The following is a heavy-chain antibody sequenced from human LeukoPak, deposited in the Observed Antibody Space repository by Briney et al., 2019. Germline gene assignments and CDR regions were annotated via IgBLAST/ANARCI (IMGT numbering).Heavy chain of an antibody. CDR1: GVSMSNYY. CDR2: ISGSGKT. V-gene: IGHV4-59*01. J-gene: IGHJ4*02. D-gene: IGHD1-1*01. CDR3: TRVGRSLHWNPVY. Sequence: SETLSFTCTVSGVSMSNYYWSWIRQPPGKGLEWIGCISGSGKTNYNPSLRSRVTISVDTSKNQFSLKLSSVTAADTAVYYCTRVGRSLHWNPVYWGQGTLVTVSS.